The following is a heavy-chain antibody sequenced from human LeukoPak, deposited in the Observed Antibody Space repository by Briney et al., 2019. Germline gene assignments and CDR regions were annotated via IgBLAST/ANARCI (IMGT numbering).Heavy chain of an antibody. CDR2: INHSGST. CDR1: GGSFSGYY. Sequence: SETLSLTCAVYGGSFSGYYWSWIRQPPGKGLEWIGEINHSGSTNYNPSLKSRVTISVDTSKNQFSLKLSSVTAADTAVYYCARFGYSSGWSDYWGQGALVTVSS. D-gene: IGHD6-19*01. J-gene: IGHJ4*02. CDR3: ARFGYSSGWSDY. V-gene: IGHV4-34*01.